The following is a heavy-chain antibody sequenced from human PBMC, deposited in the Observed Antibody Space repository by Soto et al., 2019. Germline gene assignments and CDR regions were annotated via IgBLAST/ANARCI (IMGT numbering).Heavy chain of an antibody. Sequence: GGSLRLSCGASGFIFSNAWMSWVRQAPGKGLEWVGRIKSKTNGGTTDYAAPVRGRFSISRDDSKNTLYLQMNSLKTEDTAVYYCTTDDPINRYWGQGTLVTVSS. CDR3: TTDDPINRY. J-gene: IGHJ4*02. CDR2: IKSKTNGGTT. CDR1: GFIFSNAW. V-gene: IGHV3-15*01.